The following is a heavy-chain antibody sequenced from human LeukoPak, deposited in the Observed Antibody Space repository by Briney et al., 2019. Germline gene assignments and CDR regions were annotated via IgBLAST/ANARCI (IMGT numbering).Heavy chain of an antibody. CDR3: ARDGFGSYFSLDY. J-gene: IGHJ4*02. CDR1: GFKFSDYY. CDR2: IRHDGSGE. V-gene: IGHV3-7*04. Sequence: GGSLRLSCVASGFKFSDYYMSWVRQAPGKGLEWVADIRHDGSGEYNVDSVKGRFTVSRDNAKNSLFLQMNSLRAEDTAVYYCARDGFGSYFSLDYWGQGALVTVSS. D-gene: IGHD3-10*01.